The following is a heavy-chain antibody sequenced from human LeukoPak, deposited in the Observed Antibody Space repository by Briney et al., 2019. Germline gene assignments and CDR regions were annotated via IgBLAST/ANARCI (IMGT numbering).Heavy chain of an antibody. Sequence: GGSLRLSCAASGFTSDDYGMSWVRQAPGKGLEWVSGINWNGGSTGYADSVKGRFTISRDNAKNSLYLQMNSLRAEDTAVYYCARGFGELYYFDYWGQGTLVTVSS. CDR1: GFTSDDYG. CDR3: ARGFGELYYFDY. V-gene: IGHV3-20*04. J-gene: IGHJ4*02. D-gene: IGHD3-10*01. CDR2: INWNGGST.